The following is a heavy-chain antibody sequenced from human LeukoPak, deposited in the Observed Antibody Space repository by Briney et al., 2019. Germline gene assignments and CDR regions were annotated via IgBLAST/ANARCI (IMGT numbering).Heavy chain of an antibody. CDR2: IYSSGST. CDR1: GGSINSYY. D-gene: IGHD4-23*01. J-gene: IGHJ4*02. CDR3: ARGGKATVVTM. Sequence: SETLSLTCTVSGGSINSYYWSWIRQPAGKGLEWIGRIYSSGSTNYNPSLKSRVSMSVDTSKNQFSLKLTSVTAADSALYYCARGGKATVVTMWGQGILVTVSS. V-gene: IGHV4-4*07.